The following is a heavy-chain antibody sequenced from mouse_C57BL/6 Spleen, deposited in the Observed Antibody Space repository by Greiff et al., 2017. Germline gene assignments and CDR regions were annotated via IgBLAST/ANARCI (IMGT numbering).Heavy chain of an antibody. CDR3: AGRAGEAIDY. V-gene: IGHV5-17*01. J-gene: IGHJ4*01. Sequence: EVKLMESGGGLVKPGGSLKLSCAASGFTFSDYGMHWVRQAPEKGLEWVAYISSGSSTIYYADTVKGRVTISRDNAKNTLYLQITSLRSEDTALYYCAGRAGEAIDYWGQGTSVTVSS. CDR1: GFTFSDYG. CDR2: ISSGSSTI.